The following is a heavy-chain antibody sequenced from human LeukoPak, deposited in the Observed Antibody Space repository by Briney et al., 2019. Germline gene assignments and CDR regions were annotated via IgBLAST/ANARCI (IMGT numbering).Heavy chain of an antibody. J-gene: IGHJ4*02. CDR1: GFTLSSYA. CDR3: AKDVLGYNSPIDY. V-gene: IGHV3-23*01. CDR2: ISGSGAYT. D-gene: IGHD3-10*02. Sequence: PGGSLRLSCAASGFTLSSYAMNWVRQAPGKGLEWVSAISGSGAYTYYADSVKGRFTISRDNSKNTVYLQMNSLRAEDTAVYYCAKDVLGYNSPIDYWGQGTLVTVSS.